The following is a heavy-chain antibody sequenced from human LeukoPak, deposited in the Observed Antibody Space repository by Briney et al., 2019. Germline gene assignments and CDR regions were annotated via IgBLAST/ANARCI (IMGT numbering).Heavy chain of an antibody. Sequence: GGSLRLSCAASGFTFRNYWMHWVRQAPGKGLVWVSRINSDGSSASYADSVRGRFTISRDNAKNTLFLQMDSLRAEDTAVFYCVRDGRGDYPIDYWGQGTLVTVSS. J-gene: IGHJ4*02. CDR1: GFTFRNYW. CDR3: VRDGRGDYPIDY. V-gene: IGHV3-74*01. CDR2: INSDGSSA. D-gene: IGHD4-17*01.